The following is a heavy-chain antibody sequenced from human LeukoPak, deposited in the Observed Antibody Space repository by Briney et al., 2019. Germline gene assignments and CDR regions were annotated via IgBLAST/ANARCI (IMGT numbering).Heavy chain of an antibody. V-gene: IGHV3-23*01. CDR2: ISGSGDNT. D-gene: IGHD6-13*01. CDR1: GFTFSSYG. Sequence: GGSLRLSCAASGFTFSSYGMTWVRQAPGKGLEWVSGISGSGDNTWYADSVKGRFTISRDNSKKTLDLQMHSLRAEDTAVYYCAKVPLIAAPKHFDYWGQGTLVTVSS. J-gene: IGHJ4*02. CDR3: AKVPLIAAPKHFDY.